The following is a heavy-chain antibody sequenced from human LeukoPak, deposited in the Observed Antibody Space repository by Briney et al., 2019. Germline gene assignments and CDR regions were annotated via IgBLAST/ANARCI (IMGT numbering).Heavy chain of an antibody. Sequence: PSETLSLTCTVSGGSISSSSYYWGWIRQPPGKGLEWIGSIYYSGSTYYNPSLKSRVTISVDTSKNQFSLKLSSVTAADTAVYYCARAPSPLVAFDIWGQGTMVTVSS. J-gene: IGHJ3*02. CDR2: IYYSGST. V-gene: IGHV4-39*07. CDR1: GGSISSSSYY. CDR3: ARAPSPLVAFDI. D-gene: IGHD2-21*01.